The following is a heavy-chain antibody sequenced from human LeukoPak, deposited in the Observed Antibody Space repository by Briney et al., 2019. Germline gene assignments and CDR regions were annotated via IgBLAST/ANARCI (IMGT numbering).Heavy chain of an antibody. D-gene: IGHD6-19*01. CDR3: AREEGGSGWYSYYYGMDV. CDR2: ISYDGSNK. Sequence: QSGGSLRLSCAASGFTFSSYAMHWVRQAPGKGLEWVAVISYDGSNKYYADSVKGRFTISRDNSKNTLYLQMNSLRAEDTAVYYCAREEGGSGWYSYYYGMDVWGQGTTVTVSS. CDR1: GFTFSSYA. V-gene: IGHV3-30-3*01. J-gene: IGHJ6*02.